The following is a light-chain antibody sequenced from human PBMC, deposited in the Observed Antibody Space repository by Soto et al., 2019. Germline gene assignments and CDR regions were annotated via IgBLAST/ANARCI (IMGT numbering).Light chain of an antibody. CDR3: MCYAGGNNWV. CDR1: SSDVGTHGY. Sequence: QSVLTQPPSPSGSPGQSVTISCTGTSSDVGTHGYVSWYQQHAGKAPKLMIYDVTKRPSGVPDRFSGSKSANTASLTVSGLQAEDEADYYCMCYAGGNNWVFGGGTKLTVL. J-gene: IGLJ3*02. CDR2: DVT. V-gene: IGLV2-8*01.